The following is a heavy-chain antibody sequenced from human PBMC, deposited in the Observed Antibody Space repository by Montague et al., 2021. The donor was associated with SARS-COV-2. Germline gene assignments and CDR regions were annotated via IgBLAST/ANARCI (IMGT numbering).Heavy chain of an antibody. CDR3: ASGIYPSGSYYNRYYYGLNI. J-gene: IGHJ6*02. CDR1: GGSLSGYY. D-gene: IGHD3-10*01. CDR2: INHSANT. Sequence: SETLSLTCAVYGGSLSGYYWSWIRQPPEKGLKWIGEINHSANTKYNPSLKSPVTISIDTSKNQFSLKMTSETAADTATYYCASGIYPSGSYYNRYYYGLNIWGPGTTVIVSS. V-gene: IGHV4-34*01.